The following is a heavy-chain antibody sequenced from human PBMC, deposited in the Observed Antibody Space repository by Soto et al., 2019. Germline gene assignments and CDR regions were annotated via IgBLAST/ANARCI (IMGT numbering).Heavy chain of an antibody. Sequence: SETLSLTCTVSGGSISSSSYYWGWIRQPPGKGLERIGSIYYSGSTYYNPSLKSRVTISVDTSKNQFSLKPSSVTAADTAVYYCARNPSDFWSGYYPHLYYYYYMDVWGKGTTVTVSS. D-gene: IGHD3-3*01. J-gene: IGHJ6*03. CDR1: GGSISSSSYY. CDR2: IYYSGST. CDR3: ARNPSDFWSGYYPHLYYYYYMDV. V-gene: IGHV4-39*01.